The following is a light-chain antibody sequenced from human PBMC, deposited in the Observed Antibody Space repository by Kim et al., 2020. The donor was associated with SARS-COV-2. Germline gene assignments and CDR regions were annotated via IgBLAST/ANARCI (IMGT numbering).Light chain of an antibody. Sequence: APGQTARITCGGNKVGGHSVLWYQQKPGQAPVLVIYYDSDRPSGIPERFSGSKAATTATLTISRVEAGDEADYYCQVWDTDTDDYVFGTGTKVTVL. CDR2: YDS. J-gene: IGLJ1*01. V-gene: IGLV3-21*01. CDR1: KVGGHS. CDR3: QVWDTDTDDYV.